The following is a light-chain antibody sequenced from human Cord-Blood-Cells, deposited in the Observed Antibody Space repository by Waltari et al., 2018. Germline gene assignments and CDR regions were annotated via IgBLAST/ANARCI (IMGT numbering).Light chain of an antibody. CDR3: QQRSNWPPGVFT. CDR2: DRS. J-gene: IGKJ3*01. Sequence: EIVLTQSQATLSLSPGERATLSCRASQSVSSYLAWYQQKPGQAPRLLIYDRSNGATGIPARFSGSVSGTDFTLTISSLEPEDFAVYYCQQRSNWPPGVFTFGPGTKVDIK. CDR1: QSVSSY. V-gene: IGKV3-11*01.